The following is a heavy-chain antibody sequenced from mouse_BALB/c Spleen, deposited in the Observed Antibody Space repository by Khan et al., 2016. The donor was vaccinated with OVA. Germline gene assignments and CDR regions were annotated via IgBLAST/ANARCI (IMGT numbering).Heavy chain of an antibody. Sequence: VQLQQSGAELAKPGASVKLSCKASGYTFTSYWMHWVQQRPGQGLEWIGYINPSTGYTEYNQRFKDKATLTADKSSSTAYMQLSSLTSEESAVYDCANHGSSSAWLTYWGQGTLVTVSA. V-gene: IGHV1-7*01. CDR2: INPSTGYT. CDR3: ANHGSSSAWLTY. J-gene: IGHJ3*01. CDR1: GYTFTSYW. D-gene: IGHD1-1*01.